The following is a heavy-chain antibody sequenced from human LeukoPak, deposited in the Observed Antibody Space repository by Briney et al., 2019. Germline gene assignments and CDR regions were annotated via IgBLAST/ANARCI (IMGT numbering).Heavy chain of an antibody. Sequence: PSETLSLTCTVSGASIRISNYYWGWIRQPPGKGLEWIASVYYTGTTYYNPSLKSRVTIFVETSKNQVSLRLSSVTAADTAVYYCAKHSNYASGSTAKGLFDYWGQGTLVSVSS. CDR2: VYYTGTT. D-gene: IGHD3-10*01. J-gene: IGHJ4*02. CDR3: AKHSNYASGSTAKGLFDY. CDR1: GASIRISNYY. V-gene: IGHV4-39*01.